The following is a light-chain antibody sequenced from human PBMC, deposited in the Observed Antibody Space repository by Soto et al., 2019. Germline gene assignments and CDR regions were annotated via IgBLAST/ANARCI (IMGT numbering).Light chain of an antibody. CDR2: GAS. Sequence: EIVLTQSPGTLSLSPGERATLSCRASQSVSSSYLAWYQQNRGQAPRLLIYGASSRDTGIPDRFSGSGSVTDFTLTISRLEHEDFSVYYCQQYGRSRWTLGQGTTVAIK. J-gene: IGKJ1*01. CDR3: QQYGRSRWT. V-gene: IGKV3-20*01. CDR1: QSVSSSY.